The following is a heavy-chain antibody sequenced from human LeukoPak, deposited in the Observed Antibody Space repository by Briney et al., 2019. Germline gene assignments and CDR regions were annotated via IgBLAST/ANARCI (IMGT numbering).Heavy chain of an antibody. J-gene: IGHJ6*03. CDR1: EFSVGSNY. D-gene: IGHD3-10*01. Sequence: PGGSLRLSCAASEFSVGSNYMTWVRQAPGKGLEWVSLIYSGGSTYYADSVKGRFTISRDNSKNTLYLQMNSLRAEDTAVYYCARVLYYYGSGSYYNGYYYYMDVWGKGTTVTISS. CDR2: IYSGGST. V-gene: IGHV3-66*01. CDR3: ARVLYYYGSGSYYNGYYYYMDV.